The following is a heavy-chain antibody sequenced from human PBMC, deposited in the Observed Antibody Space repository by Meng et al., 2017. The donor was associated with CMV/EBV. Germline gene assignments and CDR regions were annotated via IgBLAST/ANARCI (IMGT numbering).Heavy chain of an antibody. Sequence: GESLKISCAASGFTFSSYAMHWVRQAPGKGLEWVAVISYDGSNKYYADSVKGRFTISRDNSKNTLYLQMNSLRAEDTAVYYCARDSFPAGNSSGYYFGYMDYWGQGTLVTVLL. CDR1: GFTFSSYA. D-gene: IGHD3-22*01. V-gene: IGHV3-30-3*01. CDR2: ISYDGSNK. J-gene: IGHJ4*02. CDR3: ARDSFPAGNSSGYYFGYMDY.